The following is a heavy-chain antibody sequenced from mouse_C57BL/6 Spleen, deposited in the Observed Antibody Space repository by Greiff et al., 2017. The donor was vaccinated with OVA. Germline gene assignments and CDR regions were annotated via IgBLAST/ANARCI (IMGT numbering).Heavy chain of an antibody. CDR1: GYTFTSYG. J-gene: IGHJ3*01. Sequence: VQLQESGAELARPGASVKLSCKASGYTFTSYGISWVKQRTGQGLEWIGEIYPRSGNTYYNEKFKGKATLTADKSSSTAYMELRSLTSEDSAVYFCASGGNFFAYWGQGTLVTVSA. CDR2: IYPRSGNT. CDR3: ASGGNFFAY. D-gene: IGHD2-1*01. V-gene: IGHV1-81*01.